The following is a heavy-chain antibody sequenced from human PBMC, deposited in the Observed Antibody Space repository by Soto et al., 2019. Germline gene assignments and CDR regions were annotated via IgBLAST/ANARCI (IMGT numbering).Heavy chain of an antibody. CDR3: AKQSSGWSYFFDD. CDR1: GFSFSTYA. D-gene: IGHD6-19*01. V-gene: IGHV3-30-3*02. CDR2: ISYEGSTK. J-gene: IGHJ4*02. Sequence: QVQLVESGGGVVQPGRSLNLSCAASGFSFSTYAMHWVRQAPGKGLEWVAVISYEGSTKYYADSMKGRFTISRDNAKNTLYLQMNSLRAGDTAVYYCAKQSSGWSYFFDDWGQGTLVTVSS.